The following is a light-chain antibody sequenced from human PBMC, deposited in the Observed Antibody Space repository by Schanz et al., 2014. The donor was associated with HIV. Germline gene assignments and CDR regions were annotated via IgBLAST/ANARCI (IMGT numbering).Light chain of an antibody. CDR1: QNINRW. CDR2: KAS. Sequence: DIQMTQSPSTLSASVGDTVTITCRASQNINRWLAWYQQKAGEVPKLLIYKASTLQSGVPSRFSGRGSGTEFTLTISSLQPDDFATYYCQQYDTYRAFGQGTKVEIK. V-gene: IGKV1-5*03. J-gene: IGKJ1*01. CDR3: QQYDTYRA.